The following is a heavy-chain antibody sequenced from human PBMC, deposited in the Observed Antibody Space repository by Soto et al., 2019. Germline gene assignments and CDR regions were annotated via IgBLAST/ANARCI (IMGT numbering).Heavy chain of an antibody. Sequence: QLQLQESGSGLVKPSQSLSLTCAVSGGSISSGGYPWRWIRQPPGKGMEWIGYIYHCGGTYYNPSRKSRVTKTVERSKNQFALYLTSVTAAETAVSYCARGGPNYYGSGSLGVWCDPWGQGTLVTVSS. V-gene: IGHV4-30-2*01. CDR2: IYHCGGT. CDR3: ARGGPNYYGSGSLGVWCDP. J-gene: IGHJ5*02. CDR1: GGSISSGGYP. D-gene: IGHD3-10*01.